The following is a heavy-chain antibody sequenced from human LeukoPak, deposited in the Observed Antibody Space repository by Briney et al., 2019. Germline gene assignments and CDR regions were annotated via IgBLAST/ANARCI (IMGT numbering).Heavy chain of an antibody. CDR2: ISSSSSYI. V-gene: IGHV3-21*01. CDR1: GFTFSSYS. J-gene: IGHJ3*02. Sequence: PGGSLRLSCAASGFTFSSYSMNWVRQAPGKGLEWVSSISSSSSYIYYADSVKGRFTISRDNAKNSLYLQMNSLRAEDTAVYYCARVTATYSSSWYRIVGAFDIWGQGTMVTVSS. D-gene: IGHD6-13*01. CDR3: ARVTATYSSSWYRIVGAFDI.